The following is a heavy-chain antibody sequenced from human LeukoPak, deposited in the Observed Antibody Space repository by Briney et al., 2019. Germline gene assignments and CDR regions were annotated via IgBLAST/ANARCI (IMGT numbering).Heavy chain of an antibody. D-gene: IGHD6-13*01. CDR1: GNTFTSYY. CDR3: ARSGIAAAGTRPDDLDY. J-gene: IGHJ4*02. V-gene: IGHV1-46*01. CDR2: INPSGGST. Sequence: GASVKVSCKASGNTFTSYYMHWVRQAPGQGLEWMGIINPSGGSTSYAQKFQGRVTMTRDTSTSTVYMELSSLRSEDTAVYYCARSGIAAAGTRPDDLDYWGQGTLVTVSS.